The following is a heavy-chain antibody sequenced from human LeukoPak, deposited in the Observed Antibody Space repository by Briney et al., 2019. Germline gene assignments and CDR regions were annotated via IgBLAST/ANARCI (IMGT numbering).Heavy chain of an antibody. D-gene: IGHD6-6*01. CDR2: ISGSGGST. CDR3: AKAPSSSSFYFDY. CDR1: GFTFSSYA. V-gene: IGHV3-23*01. J-gene: IGHJ4*02. Sequence: GGSLRLSCAASGFTFSSYAMSWVRQAPGKGLEWVSAISGSGGSTYYADSVKGRFTTSRDNSKNTLYLQMNSLRAEDTAVYYCAKAPSSSSFYFDYWGQGTLVTVSS.